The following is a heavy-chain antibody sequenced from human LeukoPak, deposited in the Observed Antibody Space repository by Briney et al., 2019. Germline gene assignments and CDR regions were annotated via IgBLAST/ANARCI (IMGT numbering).Heavy chain of an antibody. CDR2: ISYDGSNK. V-gene: IGHV3-30*04. D-gene: IGHD6-13*01. CDR3: ARVAAAAYYDAFDM. J-gene: IGHJ3*02. CDR1: GFTFSSYA. Sequence: GGSLRLSCAASGFTFSSYAMHWVRQAPGKGLEWVAVISYDGSNKYYAVSVKGRFTISRDNSKNTLYLQMNSLRAEDTAVYYCARVAAAAYYDAFDMWGQGTMVTVSS.